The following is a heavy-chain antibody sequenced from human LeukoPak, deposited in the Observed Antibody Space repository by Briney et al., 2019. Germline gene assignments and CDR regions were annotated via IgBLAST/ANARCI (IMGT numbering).Heavy chain of an antibody. CDR3: ARHSTMVTTGSFDY. D-gene: IGHD4-17*01. V-gene: IGHV4-61*02. CDR2: IYASGDT. J-gene: IGHJ4*02. CDR1: GGSISSASYC. Sequence: PSQTLSLTCTVSGGSISSASYCWNWIRQPAGKGLEWIGRIYASGDTNYNPSLKSRVTISVDMAKNQFSLKLSSVTAADTAVYYCARHSTMVTTGSFDYWSQGTLVTVSS.